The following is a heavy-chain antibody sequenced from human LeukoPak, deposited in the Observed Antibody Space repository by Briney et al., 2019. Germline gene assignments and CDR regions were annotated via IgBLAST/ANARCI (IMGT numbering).Heavy chain of an antibody. CDR3: AREAEAFDI. J-gene: IGHJ3*02. V-gene: IGHV3-30*04. CDR1: GFTFSRHA. CDR2: ISYDGKNK. Sequence: PGGSLRLSCAASGFTFSRHAMHWVRQAPGKGLEWVAVISYDGKNKYYADSVKGRFTISRDNSKNTLYVEINNLKPDDTANYYCAREAEAFDIWGQGTMVTVSS.